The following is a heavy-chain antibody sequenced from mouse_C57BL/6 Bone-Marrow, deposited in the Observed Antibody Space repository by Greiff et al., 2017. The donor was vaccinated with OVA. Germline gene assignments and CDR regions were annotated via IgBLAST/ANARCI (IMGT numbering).Heavy chain of an antibody. Sequence: EVQLVESGGGLVKPGGSLKLSCAASGFTFSDYGMHWVRQAPEKGLEWVSYISLFLITIYSADTVKGRFTISRDNAKNTLFLQMTSLRSEDTAMYYCARRWLRGFAYWGQGTLVTVSA. V-gene: IGHV5-17*01. D-gene: IGHD2-2*01. CDR1: GFTFSDYG. CDR3: ARRWLRGFAY. J-gene: IGHJ3*01. CDR2: ISLFLITI.